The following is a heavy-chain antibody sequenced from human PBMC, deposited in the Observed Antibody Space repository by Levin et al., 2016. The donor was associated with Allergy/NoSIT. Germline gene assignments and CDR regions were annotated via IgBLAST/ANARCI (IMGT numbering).Heavy chain of an antibody. J-gene: IGHJ6*02. CDR2: ISITGSNI. D-gene: IGHD3-9*01. Sequence: VRQAPGKGLEWISYISITGSNIYYADSVKGRFTISRDNAKNLLFLQMTSLRAEDTAVYYCAKYKRVDYDILTDYRHYYYTMDLWGQGTTVTVSS. CDR3: AKYKRVDYDILTDYRHYYYTMDL. V-gene: IGHV3-48*03.